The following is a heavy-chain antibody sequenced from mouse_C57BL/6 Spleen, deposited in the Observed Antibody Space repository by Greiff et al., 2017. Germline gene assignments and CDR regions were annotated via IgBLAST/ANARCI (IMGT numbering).Heavy chain of an antibody. Sequence: QVHVKQPGAELVKPGASVKMSCKASGYTFTSYWITWVKQRPGQGLEWIGDIYPGSGSTNYNEKFKSKATLTVDTSSSTAYMQLSSLTSEDSAVYYCARGRLLPYYYAMDYWGQGTSVTVSS. J-gene: IGHJ4*01. V-gene: IGHV1-55*01. CDR1: GYTFTSYW. CDR2: IYPGSGST. D-gene: IGHD2-3*01. CDR3: ARGRLLPYYYAMDY.